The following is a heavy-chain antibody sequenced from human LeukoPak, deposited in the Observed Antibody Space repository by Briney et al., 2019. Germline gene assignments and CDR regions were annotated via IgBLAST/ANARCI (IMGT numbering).Heavy chain of an antibody. CDR1: GFTFGDYA. D-gene: IGHD2-2*01. CDR2: IRSKAYGGTT. V-gene: IGHV3-49*04. Sequence: GSLRLSCTASGFTFGDYAMSWVRQAPGKGLEWVGFIRSKAYGGTTEYAASVKGRFTISRDDSKSIAYLQMNSLKTEDTAVYYCTRDQPFYCSSTSCFALAIDYWGQGTLVTVSS. CDR3: TRDQPFYCSSTSCFALAIDY. J-gene: IGHJ4*02.